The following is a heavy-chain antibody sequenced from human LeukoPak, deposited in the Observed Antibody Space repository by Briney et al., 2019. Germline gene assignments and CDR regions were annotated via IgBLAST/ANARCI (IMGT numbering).Heavy chain of an antibody. V-gene: IGHV5-51*01. CDR2: IYPGDSDT. CDR1: GYSFTSYW. CDR3: ARQTRDGSGSRGYFFDF. D-gene: IGHD3-10*01. J-gene: IGHJ4*02. Sequence: PGESLKISCKGSGYSFTSYWIGWVRQMPGKGLEWMGIIYPGDSDTRYSPSFEGQVTISVDKSSSTAYLQWSSLKASDTAMYYCARQTRDGSGSRGYFFDFWGQGTLVTVSS.